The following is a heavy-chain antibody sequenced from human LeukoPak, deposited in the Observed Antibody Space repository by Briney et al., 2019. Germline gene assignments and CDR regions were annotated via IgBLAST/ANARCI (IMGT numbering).Heavy chain of an antibody. J-gene: IGHJ4*02. D-gene: IGHD6-13*01. CDR1: GGSISSYY. CDR2: IYYSGST. V-gene: IGHV4-59*01. Sequence: SETLSLTCTVSGGSISSYYWSWIRQPPGKGLEWIGYIYYSGSTNYNPSLKSRVTISVDTSKIQFSLELSSVTAADTAVYYCARAWAAAAGDYWGQGTLVTVSS. CDR3: ARAWAAAAGDY.